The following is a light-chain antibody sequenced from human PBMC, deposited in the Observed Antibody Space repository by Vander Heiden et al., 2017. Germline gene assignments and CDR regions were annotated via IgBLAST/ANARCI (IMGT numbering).Light chain of an antibody. CDR2: LAS. CDR1: QTIGSY. V-gene: IGKV1-39*01. Sequence: DIQMTQSPSSLSASVGDRVTITCRASQTIGSYLNWYQQKPGKAPKLLIYLASNLQSGGPSRFSGSGTGTDFTLPISRLQPEEFASYHCHQSYGNPRTFGQGTRLEVK. CDR3: HQSYGNPRT. J-gene: IGKJ1*01.